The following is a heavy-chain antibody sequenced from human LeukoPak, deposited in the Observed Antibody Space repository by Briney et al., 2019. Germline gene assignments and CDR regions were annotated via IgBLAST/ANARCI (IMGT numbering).Heavy chain of an antibody. J-gene: IGHJ3*02. CDR3: AKSVDQFGELSKDAFDI. V-gene: IGHV3-30-3*01. CDR1: GFTFSSYA. Sequence: GGSLRLSCAASGFTFSSYAMHWVRQAPGKGLEWVAVISYDGSNKYYADSVKGRFTISRDNSENTLYLQMNSLRAEDTAVYYCAKSVDQFGELSKDAFDIWGQGTMVTVSS. D-gene: IGHD3-10*01. CDR2: ISYDGSNK.